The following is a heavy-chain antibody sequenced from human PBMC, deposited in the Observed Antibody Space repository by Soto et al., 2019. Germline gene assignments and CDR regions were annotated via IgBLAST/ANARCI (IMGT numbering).Heavy chain of an antibody. D-gene: IGHD3-16*02. CDR3: ARHHSGGVIIPFDY. V-gene: IGHV1-69*12. CDR2: IIPSFDTA. CDR1: GGTFSSFA. J-gene: IGHJ4*02. Sequence: QVQLVQSGAEVKKPGSSVKVSCRASGGTFSSFAFSWVRQVPGQGLEWMGGIIPSFDTANYAQKFQGRVTITADESTSTAYMELSSLTSEDTAVYFCARHHSGGVIIPFDYWGQGTLVTVSS.